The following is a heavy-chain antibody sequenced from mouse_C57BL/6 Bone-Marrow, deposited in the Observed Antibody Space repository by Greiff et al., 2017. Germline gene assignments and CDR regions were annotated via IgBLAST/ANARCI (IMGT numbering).Heavy chain of an antibody. Sequence: QVQLQQSGAELVKPGASVKLSCKASGYTFTSYWMHWVKQRPGRGLEWIGRIDPNSGGTKYNEKFKSKATLTVDKPSSTAYMQLSSLTSEDSAVYYCAKERLLRSYYYAMDYWGQGTSVTVSS. CDR3: AKERLLRSYYYAMDY. V-gene: IGHV1-72*01. CDR1: GYTFTSYW. J-gene: IGHJ4*01. CDR2: IDPNSGGT. D-gene: IGHD1-1*01.